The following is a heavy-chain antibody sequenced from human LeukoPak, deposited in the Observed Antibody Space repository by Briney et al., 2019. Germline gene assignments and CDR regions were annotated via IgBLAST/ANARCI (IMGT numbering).Heavy chain of an antibody. CDR2: INPNSGGT. D-gene: IGHD6-19*01. J-gene: IGHJ4*02. CDR1: GYTFTGYY. V-gene: IGHV1-2*02. Sequence: ASVKVSCKAAGYTFTGYYMHWVRQAPGQGLEWMGWINPNSGGTNYAQKFQGRVTMTRDTSISTAYMELSRLRSDDTAVYYCARDFGSGWDFDYWGQGTLVTVSS. CDR3: ARDFGSGWDFDY.